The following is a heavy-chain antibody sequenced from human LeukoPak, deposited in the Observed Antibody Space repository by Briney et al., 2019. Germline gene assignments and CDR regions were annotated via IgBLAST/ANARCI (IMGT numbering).Heavy chain of an antibody. CDR1: GFTFSTYS. V-gene: IGHV3-48*01. D-gene: IGHD4-23*01. J-gene: IGHJ6*03. CDR3: AGDNSDYVGAGGNYYYYYMDV. Sequence: GGSLRLSCTASGFTFSTYSMNWVRQAPGKGLEWVSYISSSSSTIYYADSVKGRFTISRDNAKNSLYLQMNSLRAEDTAVYYCAGDNSDYVGAGGNYYYYYMDVWGKGTTVTVSS. CDR2: ISSSSSTI.